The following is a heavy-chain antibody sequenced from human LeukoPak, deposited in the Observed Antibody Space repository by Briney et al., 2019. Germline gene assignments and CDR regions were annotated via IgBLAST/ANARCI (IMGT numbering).Heavy chain of an antibody. CDR3: ARGYSYGQYGPWWYFDL. D-gene: IGHD5-18*01. V-gene: IGHV4-59*01. CDR1: GGSISSYY. J-gene: IGHJ2*01. Sequence: SETLSLTCTVSGGSISSYYWSWIRQPPGKGLEWVGYIYYSGSTNYNPSLKSRVTISVDTSKNQFSLKLSSGTAADTAVYYCARGYSYGQYGPWWYFDLWGRGTLVTVSS. CDR2: IYYSGST.